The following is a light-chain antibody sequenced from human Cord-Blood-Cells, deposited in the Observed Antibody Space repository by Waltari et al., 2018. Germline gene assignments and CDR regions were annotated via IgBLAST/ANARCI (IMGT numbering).Light chain of an antibody. CDR1: SSDAGSYNL. V-gene: IGLV2-23*01. CDR2: EGS. CDR3: CSYAGSSTLWV. Sequence: QSALTQPASVSGSPGQSITISCTGTSSDAGSYNLVSWYQQHRGKAPNLMIYEGSKRPSGVSNRFSGSKSGNTASLTISGLQAEDEADYYCCSYAGSSTLWVFGGGTKLTVL. J-gene: IGLJ3*02.